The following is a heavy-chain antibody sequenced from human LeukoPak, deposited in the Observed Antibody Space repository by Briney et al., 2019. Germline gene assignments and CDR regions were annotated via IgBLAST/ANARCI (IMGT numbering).Heavy chain of an antibody. J-gene: IGHJ5*02. D-gene: IGHD5-12*01. Sequence: PSETLSLTCTVSGGSISSYYWSWIRQPPGKGLEWIGYIYYSGSTYYNPSLKSRVTISVDTSKNQFSLKLSSVTAADTAVYYCARAWLRLFWFDPWGQGTLVTVSS. CDR2: IYYSGST. V-gene: IGHV4-30-4*08. CDR1: GGSISSYY. CDR3: ARAWLRLFWFDP.